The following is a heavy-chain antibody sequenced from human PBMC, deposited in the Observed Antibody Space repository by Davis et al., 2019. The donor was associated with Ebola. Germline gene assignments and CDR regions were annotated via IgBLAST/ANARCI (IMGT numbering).Heavy chain of an antibody. CDR2: IGTAGDT. Sequence: GESLKISCAASGFTFSSYDMHWVRQATGKGLEWVSAIGTAGDTYYADSVKGRFLISRDNSKNTLYLQMNGLRAEDTAVYYCAQSIEMTPRGVYYYGMDVWGQGTTVAVSS. V-gene: IGHV3-13*01. D-gene: IGHD5-24*01. CDR1: GFTFSSYD. J-gene: IGHJ6*02. CDR3: AQSIEMTPRGVYYYGMDV.